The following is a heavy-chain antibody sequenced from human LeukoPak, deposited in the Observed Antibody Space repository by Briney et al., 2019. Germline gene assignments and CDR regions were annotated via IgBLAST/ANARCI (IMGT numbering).Heavy chain of an antibody. J-gene: IGHJ4*02. D-gene: IGHD3-22*01. CDR2: IRYDGSNK. CDR1: GFTFSSYG. Sequence: PGGSLRLSCAASGFTFSSYGMHWVRQAPGKGLEWVAFIRYDGSNKYYADSVKGRFTISRDNSKNTLCLQMNSLRAEDTAVYYCAKSYYDSSGYDYFDYWGQGTLVTVSS. V-gene: IGHV3-30*02. CDR3: AKSYYDSSGYDYFDY.